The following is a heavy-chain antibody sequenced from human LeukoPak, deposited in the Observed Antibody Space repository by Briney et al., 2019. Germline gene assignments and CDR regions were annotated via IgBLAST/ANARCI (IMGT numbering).Heavy chain of an antibody. V-gene: IGHV3-30-3*01. J-gene: IGHJ4*02. Sequence: GGSLRLSCAASGLTFSSYAMHWVRQAPGKGLEWVAVISYDGSNKYYADSVKGRFTISRDNSKNTLYLQMNSLRAEDTAVYYCARDSVVVKYYFDYWGQGTLVTVSS. D-gene: IGHD3-22*01. CDR2: ISYDGSNK. CDR1: GLTFSSYA. CDR3: ARDSVVVKYYFDY.